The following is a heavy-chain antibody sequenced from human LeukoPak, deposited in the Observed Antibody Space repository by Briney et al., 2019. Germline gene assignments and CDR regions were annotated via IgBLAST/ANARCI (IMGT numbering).Heavy chain of an antibody. CDR2: INPNSGKT. D-gene: IGHD7-27*01. CDR3: ARSPTGAFDI. CDR1: GYTFTSYD. J-gene: IGHJ3*02. Sequence: ASVKVSCKASGYTFTSYDFTWGRQPPAQGPDRMGWINPNSGKTGYAQKFQGRVTMTWDTSISTAYMDLSSLRSEDTAVYYCARSPTGAFDIWGQGTMVTVSS. V-gene: IGHV1-8*01.